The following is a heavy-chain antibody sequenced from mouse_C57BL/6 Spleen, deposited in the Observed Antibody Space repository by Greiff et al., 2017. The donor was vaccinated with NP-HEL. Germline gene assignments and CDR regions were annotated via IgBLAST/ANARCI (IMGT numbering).Heavy chain of an antibody. CDR2: IYPGDGDT. Sequence: LQESGPELVKPGASVKISCKASGYAFSSSWMNWVKQRPGKGLEWIGRIYPGDGDTNYNGKFKGKATLTADKSSSTAYMQLSSLTSEDSAVYFCARDYYDYDKAMDYWGQGTSVTVSS. CDR1: GYAFSSSW. D-gene: IGHD2-4*01. V-gene: IGHV1-82*01. J-gene: IGHJ4*01. CDR3: ARDYYDYDKAMDY.